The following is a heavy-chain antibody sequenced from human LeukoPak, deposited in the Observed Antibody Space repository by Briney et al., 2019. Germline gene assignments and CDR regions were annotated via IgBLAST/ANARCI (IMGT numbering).Heavy chain of an antibody. J-gene: IGHJ4*02. CDR2: IKHDGSEK. D-gene: IGHD3-22*01. V-gene: IGHV3-7*03. CDR1: GFTFSRHW. Sequence: GGSLRLSCAASGFTFSRHWMTWVRQAPGKGLEWVANIKHDGSEKNYVDSVKGRFTVSRDNAKNSLYLQMNSLRAEDTAVYYCATPLDYYDRSDSHQGGDWGQGTLVTVSS. CDR3: ATPLDYYDRSDSHQGGD.